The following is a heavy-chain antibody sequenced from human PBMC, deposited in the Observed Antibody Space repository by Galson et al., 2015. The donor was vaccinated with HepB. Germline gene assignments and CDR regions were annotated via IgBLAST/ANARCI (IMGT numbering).Heavy chain of an antibody. CDR2: LYRGGST. Sequence: SLRLSCAASGFTFSSYTMNWVRQAPGKGLEWVSTLYRGGSTYYADSVKGRFTISRDNSKNTLFLQMNSLRAEDTAVYYCAREASSGYYYFDYWGQGTLVTVSS. CDR3: AREASSGYYYFDY. J-gene: IGHJ4*02. CDR1: GFTFSSYT. V-gene: IGHV3-66*01. D-gene: IGHD6-19*01.